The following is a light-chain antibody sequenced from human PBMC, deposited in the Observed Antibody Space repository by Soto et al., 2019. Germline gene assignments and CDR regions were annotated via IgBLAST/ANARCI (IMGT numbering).Light chain of an antibody. CDR1: QSVSGNY. V-gene: IGKV3-20*01. Sequence: EIVLTQSPGTLSLSPGERATLSCRASQSVSGNYLAWYQQKPGQSPRLLIYGSSDRVTGIPDRFSGIGSGTDFTLTITRVEPEDFAVYYCQQYGSSPPYTFGQGTKLEIK. J-gene: IGKJ2*01. CDR2: GSS. CDR3: QQYGSSPPYT.